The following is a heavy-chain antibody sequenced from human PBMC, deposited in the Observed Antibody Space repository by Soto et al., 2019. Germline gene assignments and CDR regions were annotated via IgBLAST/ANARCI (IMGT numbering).Heavy chain of an antibody. CDR2: ISSSGSGI. Sequence: GGSLRLSSAASGLTFRDYYITWIRQAPGKGLEWAAYISSSGSGIYYPDSVKGRFTISRDNAKNSLYLQMSSLRAEDTAVYFCARAYSDAFDIWGQGTMVTVSS. V-gene: IGHV3-11*01. D-gene: IGHD2-15*01. J-gene: IGHJ3*02. CDR3: ARAYSDAFDI. CDR1: GLTFRDYY.